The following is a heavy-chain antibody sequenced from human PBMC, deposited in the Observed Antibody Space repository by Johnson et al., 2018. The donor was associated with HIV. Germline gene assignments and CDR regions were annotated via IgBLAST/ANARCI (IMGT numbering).Heavy chain of an antibody. J-gene: IGHJ3*02. D-gene: IGHD6-19*01. V-gene: IGHV3-13*01. CDR1: GFTFRNHD. CDR3: ARGLIAVAGFDAFDI. Sequence: VQLVESGGGLVQPGGSLRLSCAASGFTFRNHDMHWVRQAPGKGLEWVSAIGPTGDTYYPGSVKGRFTISRENAKNSLYLQMNSLRAGDTAVYYCARGLIAVAGFDAFDIWGQGTMVTVSS. CDR2: IGPTGDT.